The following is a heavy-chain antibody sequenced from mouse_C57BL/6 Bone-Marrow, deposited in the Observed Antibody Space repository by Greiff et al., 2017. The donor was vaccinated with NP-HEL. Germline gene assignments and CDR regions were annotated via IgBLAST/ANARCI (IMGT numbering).Heavy chain of an antibody. CDR3: ARSTMITTGRFDY. V-gene: IGHV7-1*01. J-gene: IGHJ2*01. Sequence: EVMLVESGGGLVQSGRSLRLSCATSGFTFSDFYMEWVRQAPGKGLEWIAASRNKANDYTTEYSASVKGRFIVSRDTSQSILYLQMNALRAEDTAIYYCARSTMITTGRFDYWGQGTTLTVSS. CDR1: GFTFSDFY. D-gene: IGHD2-4*01. CDR2: SRNKANDYTT.